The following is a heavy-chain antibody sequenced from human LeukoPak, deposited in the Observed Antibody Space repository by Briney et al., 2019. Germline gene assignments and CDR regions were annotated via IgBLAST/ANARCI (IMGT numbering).Heavy chain of an antibody. Sequence: SETLSLTCAVYGGSFSGYYWSWIRQPPGKGLEWIGEINHSGSTNYNPSLRSRVTISVDRSKSQFFLKMTSVTAGDTAMYYCVASWGYSSSCLDIWGQGSLVTVSS. CDR3: VASWGYSSSCLDI. CDR1: GGSFSGYY. D-gene: IGHD5-18*01. J-gene: IGHJ4*02. CDR2: INHSGST. V-gene: IGHV4-34*01.